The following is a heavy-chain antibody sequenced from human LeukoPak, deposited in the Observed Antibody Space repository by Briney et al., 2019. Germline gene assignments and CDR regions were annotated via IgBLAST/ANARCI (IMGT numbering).Heavy chain of an antibody. J-gene: IGHJ3*02. Sequence: GESLTISCKGSGYSFTSYWIGWVRQMPGKGLEWMGIIYPGDSDTRYSPSFQGQVTISADKSISTAYLQWSSLKASDTAMYYCARVSYDSSGYYDAFDIWGQGTMVTVSS. CDR3: ARVSYDSSGYYDAFDI. CDR2: IYPGDSDT. CDR1: GYSFTSYW. D-gene: IGHD3-22*01. V-gene: IGHV5-51*01.